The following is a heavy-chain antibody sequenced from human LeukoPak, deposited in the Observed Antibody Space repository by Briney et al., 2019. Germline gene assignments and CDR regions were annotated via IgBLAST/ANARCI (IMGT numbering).Heavy chain of an antibody. V-gene: IGHV3-9*01. J-gene: IGHJ4*02. Sequence: GGSLRLSCAASGFTFDDYAMHWVRQAPGKGLEWVSGISWNSGSIGYADSVKGRFTISRDNAKNSLYLQMNSLRAEDTALCYCAKASIAAAGPDYWGQGTLVTVSS. D-gene: IGHD6-13*01. CDR1: GFTFDDYA. CDR2: ISWNSGSI. CDR3: AKASIAAAGPDY.